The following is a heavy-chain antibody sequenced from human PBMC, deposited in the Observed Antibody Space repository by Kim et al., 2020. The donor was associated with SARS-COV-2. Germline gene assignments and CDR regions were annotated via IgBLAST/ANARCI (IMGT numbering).Heavy chain of an antibody. D-gene: IGHD2-2*01. J-gene: IGHJ6*02. Sequence: SETLSLTCAVYGGSFSGYYWSWIRQPPGKGLEWIGEINHSGSTNYNPSLKSRVTISVDTSKNQFSLKLSSVTAADTAVYYCARGAPIIGYCSSTSCRNYYYYGMDVWGQGTTVTVSS. CDR3: ARGAPIIGYCSSTSCRNYYYYGMDV. V-gene: IGHV4-34*01. CDR2: INHSGST. CDR1: GGSFSGYY.